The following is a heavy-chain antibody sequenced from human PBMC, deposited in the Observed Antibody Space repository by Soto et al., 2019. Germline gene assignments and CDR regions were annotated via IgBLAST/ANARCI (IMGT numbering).Heavy chain of an antibody. Sequence: SETLSLTCTVSGGSISSGDYYWSWIRQPPGKGLEWIGYIYYSRSTYYNPSLKSRVTISVDTSKNQFSLKLSSVTAADTAVYYCARERITYYDFWSGPSHYGMDVWGQGTTVTVSS. CDR2: IYYSRST. D-gene: IGHD3-3*01. V-gene: IGHV4-30-4*01. J-gene: IGHJ6*02. CDR1: GGSISSGDYY. CDR3: ARERITYYDFWSGPSHYGMDV.